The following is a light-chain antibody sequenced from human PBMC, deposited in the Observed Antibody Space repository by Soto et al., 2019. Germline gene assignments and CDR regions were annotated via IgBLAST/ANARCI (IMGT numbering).Light chain of an antibody. V-gene: IGKV3-11*01. CDR3: QQLSSYPLT. CDR1: QSVSVY. CDR2: DAS. Sequence: EIVLTQSPATLSVSPGERATLSCRASQSVSVYLAWYQQRPGQAPRLLIYDASSRATGIPDRFSGGGSGTDFTLTISRLETEDFAVYCGQQLSSYPLTFGGGTKVDIK. J-gene: IGKJ4*01.